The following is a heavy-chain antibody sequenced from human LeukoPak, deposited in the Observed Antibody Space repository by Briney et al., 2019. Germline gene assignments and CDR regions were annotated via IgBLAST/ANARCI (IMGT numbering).Heavy chain of an antibody. J-gene: IGHJ5*02. D-gene: IGHD3-22*01. CDR3: AHRRDSSGYHYRWWFAP. CDR2: IYWDDQK. CDR1: GFSLTTSGVG. Sequence: SGPTLVNPTQTLTLTCTFSGFSLTTSGVGVGWIRQPPGKALEWLALIYWDDQKVYSPSLQSRLSITKDTSKNQVVLTMTNVDPVDTATYYCAHRRDSSGYHYRWWFAPWGQGTLVTVSS. V-gene: IGHV2-5*02.